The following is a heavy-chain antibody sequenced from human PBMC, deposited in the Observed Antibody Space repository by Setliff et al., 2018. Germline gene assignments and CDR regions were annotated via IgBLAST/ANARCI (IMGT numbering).Heavy chain of an antibody. Sequence: ASVQVSCQASGGSVSNDAITWVRQAPGQGPEWMGGIIPMFGAADYAQKFQGRITITTDESTNTVHMELSSLRSEDTAVYYCARGRRDGYNDERFTPLDSWGQGTLVTVSS. D-gene: IGHD5-12*01. CDR3: ARGRRDGYNDERFTPLDS. J-gene: IGHJ4*02. CDR1: GGSVSNDA. V-gene: IGHV1-69*05. CDR2: IIPMFGAA.